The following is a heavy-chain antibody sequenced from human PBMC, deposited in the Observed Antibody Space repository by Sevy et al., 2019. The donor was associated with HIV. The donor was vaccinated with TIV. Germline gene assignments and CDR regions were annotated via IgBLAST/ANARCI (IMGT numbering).Heavy chain of an antibody. Sequence: GGSLRLSCAASGFTVSSNYMSWVRQAPGKGLEWVSVIYSGGSTYYADSVKGRFTISRDNSKNTLYLQMNGLRAEDTAVDYCARGPKLPTHYDFDYWGQGTLVTVSS. J-gene: IGHJ4*02. D-gene: IGHD3-3*01. CDR2: IYSGGST. CDR3: ARGPKLPTHYDFDY. CDR1: GFTVSSNY. V-gene: IGHV3-53*01.